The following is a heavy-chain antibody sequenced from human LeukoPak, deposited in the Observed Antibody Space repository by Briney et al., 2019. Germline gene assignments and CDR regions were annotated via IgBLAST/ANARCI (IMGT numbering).Heavy chain of an antibody. J-gene: IGHJ4*02. Sequence: GGSLRLSCAASGFTFSSYAMSWVRQAPGKGLEWVSAISGSGGSTYYADSVKGRFTISRDNSKNTPYLQMNSLRAEDTAVYYCAKDGIVGATRYYFDYWGQGTLVTVSS. CDR3: AKDGIVGATRYYFDY. D-gene: IGHD1-26*01. CDR2: ISGSGGST. CDR1: GFTFSSYA. V-gene: IGHV3-23*01.